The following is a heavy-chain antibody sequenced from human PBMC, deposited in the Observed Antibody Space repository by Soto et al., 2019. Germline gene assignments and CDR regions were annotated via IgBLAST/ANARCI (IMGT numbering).Heavy chain of an antibody. CDR2: IYYSGST. CDR3: ARGYRGYDYWGVSAY. J-gene: IGHJ4*02. D-gene: IGHD5-12*01. Sequence: SETLSLTCTVSGGSISSYYWSWIRQPPGKGLEWIGYIYYSGSTNYNPSLKSRVTISVDTSKNQFSLKLSSVTAADTAVYYCARGYRGYDYWGVSAYWGQGTLVTVSS. CDR1: GGSISSYY. V-gene: IGHV4-59*08.